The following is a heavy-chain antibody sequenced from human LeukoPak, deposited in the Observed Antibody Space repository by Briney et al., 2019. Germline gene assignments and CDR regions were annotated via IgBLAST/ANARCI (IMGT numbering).Heavy chain of an antibody. CDR1: GYTFTGYY. V-gene: IGHV1-2*06. CDR2: INPNSGGT. D-gene: IGHD5-18*01. CDR3: ARDLYSYGDNWFDP. Sequence: ASVKVSCKASGYTFTGYYMHWVRQAPGQGLEWMGRINPNSGGTNYAQKFQGRVTMTRDTSISTAYMELSRLRSDDTAVYYCARDLYSYGDNWFDPWGQGTLVTVSS. J-gene: IGHJ5*02.